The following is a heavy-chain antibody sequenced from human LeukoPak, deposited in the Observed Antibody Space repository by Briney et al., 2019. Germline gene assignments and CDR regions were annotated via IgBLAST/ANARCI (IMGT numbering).Heavy chain of an antibody. Sequence: ASVKVSCKASGYTFTSYGISWVRQAPGQGLEWMGWISAYNGNTNYAKKLQGRVTMTTDTSTSTAYMELRSLRSDDTAVYYCARVFYYGSGSYWFAFDIWGQETMVTVSS. D-gene: IGHD3-10*01. CDR2: ISAYNGNT. V-gene: IGHV1-18*01. J-gene: IGHJ3*02. CDR1: GYTFTSYG. CDR3: ARVFYYGSGSYWFAFDI.